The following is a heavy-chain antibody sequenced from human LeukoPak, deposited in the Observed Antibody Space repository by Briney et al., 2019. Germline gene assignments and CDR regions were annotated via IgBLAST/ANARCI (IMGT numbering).Heavy chain of an antibody. D-gene: IGHD6-13*01. Sequence: PSETLSLTCAVYGGSFSGYYWSWIRQPPGKGLEWIGSIYYSGSTYYNPSLKSRVTISVDTSKNQFSLKLSSVTAADTAVYYCATSAQQLVPSIWGQGTLVTVSS. CDR3: ATSAQQLVPSI. CDR1: GGSFSGYY. J-gene: IGHJ4*02. V-gene: IGHV4-34*01. CDR2: IYYSGST.